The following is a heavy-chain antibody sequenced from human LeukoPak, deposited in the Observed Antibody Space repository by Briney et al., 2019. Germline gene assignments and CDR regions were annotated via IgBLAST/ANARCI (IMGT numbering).Heavy chain of an antibody. CDR3: ARCEDGDYALTDY. CDR1: GGTFSSYA. CDR2: SIPIFGTA. Sequence: ASVKVSCKASGGTFSSYAISWVRQAPGQGFEWMGGSIPIFGTANYEQKFQVRVTITAYESTSTAYMELSSLRSEDTAVYYCARCEDGDYALTDYWGQGTPVTVSS. J-gene: IGHJ4*02. D-gene: IGHD4-17*01. V-gene: IGHV1-69*01.